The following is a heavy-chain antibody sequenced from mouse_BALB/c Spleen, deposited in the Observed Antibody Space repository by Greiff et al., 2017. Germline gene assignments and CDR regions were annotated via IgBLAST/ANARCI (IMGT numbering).Heavy chain of an antibody. V-gene: IGHV1S137*01. J-gene: IGHJ4*01. D-gene: IGHD3-1*01. CDR3: ARRLGLRGAMDY. CDR2: ISTYYGDA. CDR1: GYTFTDYA. Sequence: QVQLQQSGAELVRPGVSVKIPCKGSGYTFTDYAMHWVKQSHAKSLEWIGVISTYYGDASYNQKFKGKATMTVDKSSSTAYMELARLTSEDSAIYYCARRLGLRGAMDYWGQGTSVTVSS.